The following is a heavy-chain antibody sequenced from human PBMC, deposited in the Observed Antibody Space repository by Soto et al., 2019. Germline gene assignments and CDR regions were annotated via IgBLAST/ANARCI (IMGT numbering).Heavy chain of an antibody. J-gene: IGHJ6*02. V-gene: IGHV4-30-4*01. CDR2: IYYSGST. D-gene: IGHD6-13*01. CDR3: ARDASRSWFNYCMDV. Sequence: SETLSLTCTVSGGSISSGDYYWSWIRQPPGKGLEWIGYIYYSGSTYYNPSLKSRVTISVDTSKNQFSLKLSSVTAADTAVYYCARDASRSWFNYCMDVWCPETTVTVFS. CDR1: GGSISSGDYY.